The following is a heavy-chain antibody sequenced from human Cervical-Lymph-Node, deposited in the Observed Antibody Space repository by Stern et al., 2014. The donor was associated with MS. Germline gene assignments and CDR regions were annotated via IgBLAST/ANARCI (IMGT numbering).Heavy chain of an antibody. CDR1: GFTFSDYG. CDR2: ISYDGSDK. D-gene: IGHD3/OR15-3a*01. J-gene: IGHJ4*02. Sequence: VQLVESGGGVVQPGRSLRLSCAASGFTFSDYGIHWVRQAPAKGLEWVAVISYDGSDKYYADSVKGRFTISRANSRNTLYLQMNSLRAEDTAVYYCAKDKKHVGLDYWGQGILVTVSS. V-gene: IGHV3-30*18. CDR3: AKDKKHVGLDY.